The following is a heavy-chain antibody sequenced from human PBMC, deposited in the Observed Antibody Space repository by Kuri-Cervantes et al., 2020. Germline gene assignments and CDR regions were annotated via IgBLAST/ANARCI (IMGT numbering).Heavy chain of an antibody. J-gene: IGHJ2*01. CDR1: GFTFSANA. Sequence: GESLKISCEASGFTFSANAMTWVRQGPGKGLEWVAKISGGGDSTEYADSVKGRFTISRDNSENTLFLQMNSLRAEDTAVYYCAKSDYYDSSGYYYVLRWYFDLWGRGTLVTVSS. V-gene: IGHV3-23*01. D-gene: IGHD3-22*01. CDR3: AKSDYYDSSGYYYVLRWYFDL. CDR2: ISGGGDST.